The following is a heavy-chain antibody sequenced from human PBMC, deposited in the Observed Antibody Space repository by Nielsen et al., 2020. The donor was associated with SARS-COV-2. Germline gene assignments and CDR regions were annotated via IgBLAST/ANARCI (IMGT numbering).Heavy chain of an antibody. CDR1: GDSVSSSSVA. J-gene: IGHJ6*02. V-gene: IGHV6-1*01. CDR2: IYYRSKWFY. CDR3: TRDPGYYHGMDV. Sequence: SQTLSLTCVISGDSVSSSSVAWNWIRQSPSRGLEWLGRIYYRSKWFYEYATFVRSRITIDPDTSKNHFSPHLNSVTSEDTAMYYCTRDPGYYHGMDVWGQGTTVIVSS.